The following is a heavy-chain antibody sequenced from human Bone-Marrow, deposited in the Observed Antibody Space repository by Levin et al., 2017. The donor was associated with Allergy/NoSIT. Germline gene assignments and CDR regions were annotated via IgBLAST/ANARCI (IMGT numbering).Heavy chain of an antibody. Sequence: KISCKASGGTFSSYTISWVRQAPGQGLEWMGRIIPILGIANYAQKFQGRVTITADKSTSTAYMELSSLRSEDTAVYYCAEYCSSTSCYTGKGFHYGMDVWGQGTTVTVSS. CDR1: GGTFSSYT. V-gene: IGHV1-69*02. CDR3: AEYCSSTSCYTGKGFHYGMDV. D-gene: IGHD2-2*02. CDR2: IIPILGIA. J-gene: IGHJ6*02.